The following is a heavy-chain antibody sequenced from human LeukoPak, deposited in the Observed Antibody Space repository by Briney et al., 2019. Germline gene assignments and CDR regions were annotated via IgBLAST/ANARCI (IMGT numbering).Heavy chain of an antibody. Sequence: SETLSLTGTGSGGSVSSGSYYRSWIRQPPGKGLEWIGYIYYSGSTNYNPSLKSRVTISVDTSKNQFSLKLSSVTAADTAVYYCARLMVRGVISSPVDYWGQGTLVTVSS. CDR2: IYYSGST. D-gene: IGHD3-10*01. J-gene: IGHJ4*02. CDR1: GGSVSSGSYY. CDR3: ARLMVRGVISSPVDY. V-gene: IGHV4-61*01.